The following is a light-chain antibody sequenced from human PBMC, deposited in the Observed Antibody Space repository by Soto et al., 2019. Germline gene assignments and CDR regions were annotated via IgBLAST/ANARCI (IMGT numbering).Light chain of an antibody. J-gene: IGLJ2*01. CDR3: AAWDDSLSGVV. CDR1: SSNIGSYT. Sequence: QSALTQPPSASGTPGQSVTISCSGSSSNIGSYTVNWFHQLPGTTPKLLMFANNQRPSGVPDRLSGSKSGTSASLAISGLQSEDEGDYYCAAWDDSLSGVVFGGGTKVTVL. V-gene: IGLV1-44*01. CDR2: ANN.